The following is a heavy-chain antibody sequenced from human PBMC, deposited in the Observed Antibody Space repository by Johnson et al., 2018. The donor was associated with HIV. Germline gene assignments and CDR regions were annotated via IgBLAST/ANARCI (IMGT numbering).Heavy chain of an antibody. V-gene: IGHV3-66*02. D-gene: IGHD3-22*01. CDR3: AKGTHYSDSSGYWSNDAFDI. CDR2: IYSGGST. CDR1: GFTVTTKY. J-gene: IGHJ3*02. Sequence: VQLVESGGGLVQPGGSLRLSCAASGFTVTTKYMSWVRQAPGKGLEWVSVIYSGGSTYYADSVRGRFTISRDNSKNTLYLQMTSLRAEDTAVYYCAKGTHYSDSSGYWSNDAFDIWGQGTRVTVSS.